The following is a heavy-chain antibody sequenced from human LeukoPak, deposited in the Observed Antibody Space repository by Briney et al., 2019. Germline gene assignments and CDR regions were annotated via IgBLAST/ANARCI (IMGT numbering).Heavy chain of an antibody. Sequence: SETLSLTCAVYGGSFSGYYWSWIRQPPGKGLEWIGEINHSGSTNYNPSLKSRVTISVDTSMNQFSLKLSSVTAADTAVYYCARGRRKYYYGSGSYLGVWFDPWGQGTLVTVSS. CDR3: ARGRRKYYYGSGSYLGVWFDP. CDR1: GGSFSGYY. D-gene: IGHD3-10*01. V-gene: IGHV4-34*01. J-gene: IGHJ5*02. CDR2: INHSGST.